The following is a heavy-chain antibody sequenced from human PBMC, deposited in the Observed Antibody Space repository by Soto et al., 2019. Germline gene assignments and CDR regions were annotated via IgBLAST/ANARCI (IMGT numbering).Heavy chain of an antibody. Sequence: ASVKVSCKASGYTFTGYYMHWVRQAPGQGLEWMGWINPNSGGTNYAQKFQGWVTMTRDTSISTAYMELSRLRSDDTAVYYCARDKGNYGSGSYYNVTDPYYGMDVWGQGTTVTVSS. J-gene: IGHJ6*02. V-gene: IGHV1-2*04. D-gene: IGHD3-10*01. CDR3: ARDKGNYGSGSYYNVTDPYYGMDV. CDR1: GYTFTGYY. CDR2: INPNSGGT.